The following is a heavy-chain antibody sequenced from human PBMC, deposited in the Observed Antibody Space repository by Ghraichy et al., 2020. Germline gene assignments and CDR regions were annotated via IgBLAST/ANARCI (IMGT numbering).Heavy chain of an antibody. CDR3: AREREVVVAATTYYYYYMDV. J-gene: IGHJ6*03. CDR1: GGSISSGSYY. Sequence: SCTVSGGSISSGSYYWSWIRQPAGKGLEWIGRIYTSGSTNYNPSLKSRVTISVDTSKNQFSLKLSSVTAADTAVYYCAREREVVVAATTYYYYYMDVWGKGTTVTVSS. V-gene: IGHV4-61*02. D-gene: IGHD2-15*01. CDR2: IYTSGST.